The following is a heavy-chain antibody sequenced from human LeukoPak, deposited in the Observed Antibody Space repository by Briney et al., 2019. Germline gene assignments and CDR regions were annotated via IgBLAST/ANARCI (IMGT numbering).Heavy chain of an antibody. CDR1: GGSFSGYY. J-gene: IGHJ2*01. CDR3: ARRRQYDSSLFWNFDL. V-gene: IGHV4-34*01. CDR2: INHSGST. D-gene: IGHD6-6*01. Sequence: SETLSLTCAVYGGSFSGYYWSWIRQSPGKGLEWIGEINHSGSTNYNPSLKSRVTISVDTSRNQFSLKLSSVTAADTAVYYCARRRQYDSSLFWNFDLWGRGTLVTVSS.